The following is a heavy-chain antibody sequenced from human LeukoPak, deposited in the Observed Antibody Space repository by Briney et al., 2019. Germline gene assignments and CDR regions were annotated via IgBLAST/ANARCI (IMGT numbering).Heavy chain of an antibody. J-gene: IGHJ4*02. CDR3: ARQGDILTGYSLDY. CDR1: GGSISNTNW. Sequence: PSGTLSLTCGVSGGSISNTNWWTWFRQPPGKGLEWIGSIYYSGSTYYNPSLKSRVTISVDTSKNQFSLKLSSVTAADTAVYYCARQGDILTGYSLDYWGQGILVTVSS. D-gene: IGHD3-9*01. CDR2: IYYSGST. V-gene: IGHV4-39*01.